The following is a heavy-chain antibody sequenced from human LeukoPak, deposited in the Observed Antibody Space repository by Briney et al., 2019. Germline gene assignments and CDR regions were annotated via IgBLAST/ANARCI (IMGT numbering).Heavy chain of an antibody. CDR2: ISGSGGST. J-gene: IGHJ4*02. CDR1: GFTFSSYA. D-gene: IGHD4-17*01. CDR3: AKDRTVTTWEGWIY. Sequence: PGGSLRLSRAASGFTFSSYAMSWVRQAPGKGLEWVSAISGSGGSTYYADSVKGRFTISRDNSKDTLYLQMNSLRAEDTAVYYCAKDRTVTTWEGWIYWGQGTLVTVSS. V-gene: IGHV3-23*01.